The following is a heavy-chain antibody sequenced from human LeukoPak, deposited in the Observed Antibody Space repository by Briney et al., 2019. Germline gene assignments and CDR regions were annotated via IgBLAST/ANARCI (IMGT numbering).Heavy chain of an antibody. J-gene: IGHJ4*02. D-gene: IGHD3-9*01. V-gene: IGHV3-23*01. CDR1: GLTFSNYA. CDR2: IPGSGTST. CDR3: VIWGDYDVLTGYYVPDY. Sequence: PGRSLRLSCVASGLTFSNYAMSWVRQAPGKGLEWVSAIPGSGTSTYYADSLKGRFTISRDNSKNTVFLQMNSLRHEDTAIYYCVIWGDYDVLTGYYVPDYWGQGTLVTVSS.